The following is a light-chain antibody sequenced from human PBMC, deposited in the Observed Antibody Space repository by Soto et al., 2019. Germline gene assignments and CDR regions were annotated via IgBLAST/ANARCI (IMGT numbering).Light chain of an antibody. Sequence: EIVLTQSPGTLSLSPGERATLSCRASQSVSSSYLAWYQQKTGQAPWLLIYGASSRATGIPDRFSGSGSGTDFTLTISRLEPEDFAVYYCQQYGSSPFTFGPGTKVDIK. CDR3: QQYGSSPFT. V-gene: IGKV3-20*01. J-gene: IGKJ3*01. CDR2: GAS. CDR1: QSVSSSY.